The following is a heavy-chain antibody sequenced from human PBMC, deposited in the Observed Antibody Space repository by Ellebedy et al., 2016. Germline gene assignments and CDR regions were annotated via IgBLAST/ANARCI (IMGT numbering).Heavy chain of an antibody. V-gene: IGHV3-53*01. CDR3: ARDREGYYFDY. CDR1: GFTVSSNY. CDR2: IYSGGST. Sequence: GESLKISXAASGFTVSSNYMSWVRQAPGKGLEWVSVIYSGGSTYYADSVKGRFTISRDNSKNTLYLQMNSLRAEDTAVYYCARDREGYYFDYWGQGTLVTVSS. J-gene: IGHJ4*02.